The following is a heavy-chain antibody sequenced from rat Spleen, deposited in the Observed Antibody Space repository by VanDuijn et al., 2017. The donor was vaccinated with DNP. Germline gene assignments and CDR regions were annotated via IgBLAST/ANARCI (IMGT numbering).Heavy chain of an antibody. J-gene: IGHJ2*01. CDR2: ISSDGRDT. CDR3: ARGPNYGGYLDYFDY. D-gene: IGHD1-11*01. CDR1: RITFSDHN. Sequence: EVQLVESGGGLVQPGRSLKLSCEVSRITFSDHNMAWVRQAPKKSLEWVATISSDGRDTYYRDSVKGRFTISRDNAKSTLYLQMDSLRSEDTATYYCARGPNYGGYLDYFDYWGQGVMVTVSS. V-gene: IGHV5-7*01.